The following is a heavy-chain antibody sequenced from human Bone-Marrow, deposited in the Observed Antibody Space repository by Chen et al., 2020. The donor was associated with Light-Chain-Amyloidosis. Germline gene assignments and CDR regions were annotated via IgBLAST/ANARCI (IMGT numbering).Heavy chain of an antibody. CDR2: IYPDDSDA. Sequence: EVQLEQSGPEVKKPGESLKISCKGYGYTFPKYWIGWVRQMPGKGLEWMGVIYPDDSDARYSPSFEGQVTISADKSITTAYLQWRSLKASDTAMYYCARRRDGYNFDYWGQGTLVTVSS. V-gene: IGHV5-51*01. CDR1: GYTFPKYW. D-gene: IGHD5-12*01. CDR3: ARRRDGYNFDY. J-gene: IGHJ4*02.